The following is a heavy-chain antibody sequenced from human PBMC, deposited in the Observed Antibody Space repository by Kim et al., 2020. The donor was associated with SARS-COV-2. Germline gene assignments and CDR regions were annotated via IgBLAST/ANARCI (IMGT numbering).Heavy chain of an antibody. V-gene: IGHV3-30*18. CDR2: ISYDGSNK. CDR3: AKAVLYDFWSGSDY. J-gene: IGHJ4*02. Sequence: GGSLRLSCAASGFTFSSYGMHWVRQAPGKGLEWVAVISYDGSNKYYADSVKGRFTISRDNSKNTLYLQMNSLRAEDTAVYYCAKAVLYDFWSGSDYWGQGTLVTVSS. CDR1: GFTFSSYG. D-gene: IGHD3-3*01.